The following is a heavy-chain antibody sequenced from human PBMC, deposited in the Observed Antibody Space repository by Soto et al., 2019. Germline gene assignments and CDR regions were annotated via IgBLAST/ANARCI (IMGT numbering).Heavy chain of an antibody. CDR3: ARAYCSGGSCYSCDY. D-gene: IGHD2-15*01. Sequence: GGSLRLSCAASGFTFSSYAMSWVRQAPGKGLEWVSAISGSGGSTYYADSVKGRFTISRDNAKNSLYLQMNSLRAEDTAVYYCARAYCSGGSCYSCDYWGQGTLVTVSS. CDR2: ISGSGGST. J-gene: IGHJ4*02. V-gene: IGHV3-23*01. CDR1: GFTFSSYA.